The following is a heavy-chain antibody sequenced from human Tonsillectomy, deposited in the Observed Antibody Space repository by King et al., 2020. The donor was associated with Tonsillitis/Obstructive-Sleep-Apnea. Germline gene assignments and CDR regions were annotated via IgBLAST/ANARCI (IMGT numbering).Heavy chain of an antibody. J-gene: IGHJ5*02. CDR3: ARSKRKYCSSTRCSGSGWFAP. V-gene: IGHV5-51*01. CDR1: GYSFTSYW. Sequence: QLVQSGAEVKKPGESLKISCKGSGYSFTSYWIGWVRQMPGKGLEWMGIIYPGDSDTRYSPSFQGQVTISAYKSISPAYLQWSSLKASDTAMYYCARSKRKYCSSTRCSGSGWFAPWGQGTLVTVSS. CDR2: IYPGDSDT. D-gene: IGHD2-2*01.